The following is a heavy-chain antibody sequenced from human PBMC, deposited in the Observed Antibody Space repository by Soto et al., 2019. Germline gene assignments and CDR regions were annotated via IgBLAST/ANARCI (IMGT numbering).Heavy chain of an antibody. CDR3: AREVGYDFWSGSLDY. CDR1: GGSISSGGYY. J-gene: IGHJ4*02. Sequence: SETLSITCTVSGGSISSGGYYWSWIRQHPGKGLEWIGYIYYSGSTYYNPSLKSRVTISVDTSKNQFSLKLSSVTAADTAVYYCAREVGYDFWSGSLDYWGQGTLVTVSS. V-gene: IGHV4-31*03. D-gene: IGHD3-3*01. CDR2: IYYSGST.